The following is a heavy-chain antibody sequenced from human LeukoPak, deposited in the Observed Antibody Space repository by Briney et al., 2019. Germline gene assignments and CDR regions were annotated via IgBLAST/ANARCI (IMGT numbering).Heavy chain of an antibody. Sequence: GGSLRLSCAASGFTFSXXXXXXXXQXXGXGLXXXSRFLINGSNSISPACVKGXFTISRDNAKNTLYLQMNSLRAEDTAVYHCVRVGGRSSIGGDCWGQGTLVTVSS. D-gene: IGHD3-10*01. V-gene: IGHV3-74*01. CDR1: GFTFSXXX. CDR3: VRVGGRSSIGGDC. J-gene: IGHJ4*02. CDR2: FLINGSNS.